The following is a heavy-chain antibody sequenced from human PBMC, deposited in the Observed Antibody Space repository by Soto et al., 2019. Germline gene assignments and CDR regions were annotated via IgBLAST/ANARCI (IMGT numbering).Heavy chain of an antibody. CDR2: IIPIFGTA. CDR3: AREYCGGDCYKNWFDP. Sequence: QVQLVQSGAEVKKPGSSVKVSCKASGGTFSSYAISWVRQAPGQGLESMGGIIPIFGTANYAQKFQGRVTITADESTSTAYRELSSLRSEDTAVYYCAREYCGGDCYKNWFDPWGQGTLVTVSS. D-gene: IGHD2-21*02. V-gene: IGHV1-69*01. J-gene: IGHJ5*02. CDR1: GGTFSSYA.